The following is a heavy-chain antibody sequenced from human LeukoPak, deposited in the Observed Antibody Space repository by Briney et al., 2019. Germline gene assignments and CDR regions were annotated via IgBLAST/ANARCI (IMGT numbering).Heavy chain of an antibody. D-gene: IGHD4-11*01. J-gene: IGHJ4*02. V-gene: IGHV4-34*01. Sequence: GSLRLSCAASGFTFSSYSMNWIRQPPGKGLEWIGEINHSGSTYYNPSLKSRVTISVDTSKNQFSLKLSSVTAADTAVYYCARGNPTTVQTFDYWGQGTLVTVSS. CDR1: GFTFSSYS. CDR3: ARGNPTTVQTFDY. CDR2: INHSGST.